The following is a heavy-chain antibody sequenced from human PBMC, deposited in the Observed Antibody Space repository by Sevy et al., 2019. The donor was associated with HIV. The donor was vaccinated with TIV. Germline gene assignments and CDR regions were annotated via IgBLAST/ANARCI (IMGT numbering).Heavy chain of an antibody. V-gene: IGHV4-34*01. CDR3: AGVLGILDYSYGLDV. J-gene: IGHJ6*02. Sequence: SETLSLTCGVYGGSFSGYYWNWIRQSPGKGLEWIGEINYTGNTNYNPSLKSRVFISIDTSRNEIFLELNSLTAADTAVYYCAGVLGILDYSYGLDVWGQGTTVTVSS. D-gene: IGHD3-16*01. CDR1: GGSFSGYY. CDR2: INYTGNT.